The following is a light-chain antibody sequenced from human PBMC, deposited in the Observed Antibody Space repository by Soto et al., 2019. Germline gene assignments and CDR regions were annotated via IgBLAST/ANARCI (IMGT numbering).Light chain of an antibody. Sequence: EIVMTQSPATLSVSPGERATLSCRASQSVSSNLAWYQQKPGQAPRLLIYGASTMATGIPARFSGSGSGTEFTLTISSLQSEDFAVYYCQQYKNWPPTWTFGQGTKVEIK. V-gene: IGKV3-15*01. J-gene: IGKJ1*01. CDR3: QQYKNWPPTWT. CDR1: QSVSSN. CDR2: GAS.